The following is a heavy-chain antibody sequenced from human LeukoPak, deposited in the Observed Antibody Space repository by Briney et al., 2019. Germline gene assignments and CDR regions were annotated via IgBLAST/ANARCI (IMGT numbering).Heavy chain of an antibody. D-gene: IGHD4-17*01. V-gene: IGHV3-23*01. Sequence: GGSLRLSCTTSGFTFNTYSMSWVRQSPGKGLEWVSAINDDTPYYADSVKGRFTVSRDNSKDTLYLQMNSLRAEDTAVYYCARAYGDYVLYFDYWGQGTLVTVSS. CDR2: INDDTP. J-gene: IGHJ4*02. CDR3: ARAYGDYVLYFDY. CDR1: GFTFNTYS.